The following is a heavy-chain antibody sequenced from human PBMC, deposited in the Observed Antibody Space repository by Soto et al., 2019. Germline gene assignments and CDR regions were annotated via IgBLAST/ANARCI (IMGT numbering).Heavy chain of an antibody. Sequence: EVQLVESGGGLVKPGGSLRLSCAASGFTFSNAWMSWVRQAPGKGLEWVGRIKSKTDGGTTDYAAPVKGRFTISRDDSKNTLYLQMNSLKTEDTAVYYCTIDFLCAGRYCTNGVCFLDAFDIWGQGTMVTVSS. D-gene: IGHD2-8*01. CDR2: IKSKTDGGTT. CDR1: GFTFSNAW. CDR3: TIDFLCAGRYCTNGVCFLDAFDI. V-gene: IGHV3-15*01. J-gene: IGHJ3*02.